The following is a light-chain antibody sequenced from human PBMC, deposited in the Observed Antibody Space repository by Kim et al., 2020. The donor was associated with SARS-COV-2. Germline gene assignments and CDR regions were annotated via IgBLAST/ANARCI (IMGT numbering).Light chain of an antibody. CDR2: GAS. V-gene: IGKV3-20*01. Sequence: CPGERATLSCRTSPSVSATYIAWYQQKPGQAPRLLIFGASSRATGIPDRFSGSGSETDFTLAISRLGPEDFAMYYCQQYGSSPRTFGQGTKVDIK. CDR1: PSVSATY. J-gene: IGKJ1*01. CDR3: QQYGSSPRT.